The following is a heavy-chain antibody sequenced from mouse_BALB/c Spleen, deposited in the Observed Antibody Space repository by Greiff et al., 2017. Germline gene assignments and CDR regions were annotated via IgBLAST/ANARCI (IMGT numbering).Heavy chain of an antibody. J-gene: IGHJ4*01. D-gene: IGHD2-10*01. Sequence: EVNLVESGGGLVQPGGSRKLSCAASGFTFSSFGMHWVRQAPEKGLEWVAYISSGSSTIYYADTVKGRFTISRDNPKNTLFLQMTSLRSEDTAMYYCARSVAYYGNYYAMDYWGQGTSVTVSS. CDR3: ARSVAYYGNYYAMDY. CDR2: ISSGSSTI. V-gene: IGHV5-17*02. CDR1: GFTFSSFG.